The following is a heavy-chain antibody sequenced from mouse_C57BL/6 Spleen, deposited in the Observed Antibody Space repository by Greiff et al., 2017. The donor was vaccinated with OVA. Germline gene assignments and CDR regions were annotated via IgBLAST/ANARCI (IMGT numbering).Heavy chain of an antibody. J-gene: IGHJ1*03. Sequence: EVKLMESGGGLVQPGGSLKLSCAASGFTFSDYYMYWVRQTPEKRLEWVAYISNGGGSTYYPDNVKGRFTISRDNAKNTLYLQMSRLKSEDTAMYYCARPPRNYWYFEVWGTGTTVTVSS. V-gene: IGHV5-12*01. CDR2: ISNGGGST. CDR3: ARPPRNYWYFEV. CDR1: GFTFSDYY.